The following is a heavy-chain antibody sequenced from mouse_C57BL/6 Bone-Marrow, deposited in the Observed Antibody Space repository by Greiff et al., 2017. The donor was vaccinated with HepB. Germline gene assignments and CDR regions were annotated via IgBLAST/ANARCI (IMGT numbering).Heavy chain of an antibody. J-gene: IGHJ2*01. D-gene: IGHD1-2*01. CDR3: AREGYGSYFDY. CDR2: IYPGSGST. V-gene: IGHV1-55*01. Sequence: VKLVESGAELVKPGASVKMSCKASGYTFTSYWITWVKQRPGQGLEWIGDIYPGSGSTNYNEKFKSKATLTVDTSSSTAYMQLSSLTSEDSAVYYCAREGYGSYFDYWGQGTTLTVSS. CDR1: GYTFTSYW.